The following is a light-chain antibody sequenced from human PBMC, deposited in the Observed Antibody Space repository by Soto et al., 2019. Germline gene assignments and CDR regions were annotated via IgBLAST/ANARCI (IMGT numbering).Light chain of an antibody. CDR1: QSISNN. V-gene: IGKV3D-15*01. Sequence: EVVMTQSPATLSVSPGERATLSCRASQSISNNVAWYQQKPGQAPRLLIYDASTRATGIPARFSGSGSGTEFTLTISSLQSEDFASYYCQQYNNWPPLTIGGGTKVEIK. CDR2: DAS. CDR3: QQYNNWPPLT. J-gene: IGKJ4*01.